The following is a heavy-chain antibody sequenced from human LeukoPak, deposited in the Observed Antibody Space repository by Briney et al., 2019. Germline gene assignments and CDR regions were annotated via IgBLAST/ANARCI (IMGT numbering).Heavy chain of an antibody. Sequence: GGSLRLSCAASGFTFSSYGMHWVRQAPGKGLEWVAVIWYDGSSKYYADSVKGRFTISRDNSKNTLYLQMNSLRAEDTAVYYCARGGKNSGYDYCVDYWGQGTLVTVSS. CDR2: IWYDGSSK. J-gene: IGHJ4*02. CDR3: ARGGKNSGYDYCVDY. D-gene: IGHD5-12*01. CDR1: GFTFSSYG. V-gene: IGHV3-33*01.